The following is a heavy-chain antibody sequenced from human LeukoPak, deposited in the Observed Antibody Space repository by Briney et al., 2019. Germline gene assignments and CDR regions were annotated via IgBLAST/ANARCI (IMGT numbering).Heavy chain of an antibody. CDR3: ARDLGYCSGDSCYHYFDY. J-gene: IGHJ4*02. D-gene: IGHD2-15*01. V-gene: IGHV4-4*07. CDR1: GGSISSYY. CDR2: IYTSGST. Sequence: SETLSLTCTVSGGSISSYYWSWIRQPAGKGLEWIGRIYTSGSTNYNPSLKSRVAMSVDTSKNQFSLKLISVTAADTAVYYCARDLGYCSGDSCYHYFDYWGQGTLVTVSS.